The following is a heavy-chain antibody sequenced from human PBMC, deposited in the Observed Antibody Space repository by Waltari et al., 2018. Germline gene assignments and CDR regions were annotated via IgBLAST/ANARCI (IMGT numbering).Heavy chain of an antibody. CDR2: IYYSGST. Sequence: QVQLQESGPGLVKPSETLSLTCTVSGGSISSHYWSWIRQPPGKGLEWIGYIYYSGSTNYNPSLKSRVTISVDTSKNQFSLKLSSVTAADTAVYYCARSAAIYYYYGMDVWGQGTTVTVSS. V-gene: IGHV4-59*11. CDR3: ARSAAIYYYYGMDV. J-gene: IGHJ6*02. CDR1: GGSISSHY. D-gene: IGHD2-2*01.